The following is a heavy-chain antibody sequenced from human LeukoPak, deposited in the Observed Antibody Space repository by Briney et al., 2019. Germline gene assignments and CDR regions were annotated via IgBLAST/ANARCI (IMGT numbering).Heavy chain of an antibody. J-gene: IGHJ4*02. Sequence: SETLSLTCTVSGGSISSSTYYWGWIRQPPGKGREWIGSIYYTGSTYYNPSLKIRLALSVDTSKNQFSLTLSSVTAADTAVYYCARLILGYCSGGSCYSGDYWGQGTLVTVSS. CDR1: GGSISSSTYY. CDR2: IYYTGST. D-gene: IGHD2-15*01. V-gene: IGHV4-39*01. CDR3: ARLILGYCSGGSCYSGDY.